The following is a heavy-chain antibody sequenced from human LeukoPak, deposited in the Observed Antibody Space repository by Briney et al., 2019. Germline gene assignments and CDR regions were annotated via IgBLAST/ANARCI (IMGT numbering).Heavy chain of an antibody. CDR3: ARDRGYYDSSGYRPRNYAMDV. CDR1: GFTFNNYG. V-gene: IGHV3-33*01. Sequence: PGGSLRLSCAASGFTFNNYGMHWVRQAPGKGLEWVAVIWYDGNNKYYADSVKGRFTVSRDNSKNTLYLQMNSLRAEDTALYHCARDRGYYDSSGYRPRNYAMDVWGQGTTVTVSS. CDR2: IWYDGNNK. J-gene: IGHJ6*02. D-gene: IGHD3-22*01.